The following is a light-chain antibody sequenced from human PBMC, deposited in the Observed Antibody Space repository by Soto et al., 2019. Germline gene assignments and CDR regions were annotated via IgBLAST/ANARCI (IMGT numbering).Light chain of an antibody. Sequence: TQSPSSLSASVGDRVTITCRASQSISTYINWFQQKPGQPPRLLIYAASTKVTGIPDRISGSGSGTDFSLTISSLEPEDSAVYYCQQNGNLQATFGQGTKVDIK. J-gene: IGKJ1*01. V-gene: IGKV3-11*01. CDR2: AAS. CDR1: QSISTY. CDR3: QQNGNLQAT.